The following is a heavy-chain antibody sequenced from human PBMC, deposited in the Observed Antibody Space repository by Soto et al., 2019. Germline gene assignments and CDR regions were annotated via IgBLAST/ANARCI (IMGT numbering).Heavy chain of an antibody. CDR2: ISYDGSNK. CDR3: AKDRLRNYYYYYMDV. CDR1: GFTFSSYG. D-gene: IGHD5-12*01. Sequence: GGSLRLSCAASGFTFSSYGMHWVRQAPGKGLEWVAVISYDGSNKYYADSVKGRFTISRDNSKNTLYLQMNSLRAEDTAVYYCAKDRLRNYYYYYMDVWGKGTTVTVSS. J-gene: IGHJ6*03. V-gene: IGHV3-30*18.